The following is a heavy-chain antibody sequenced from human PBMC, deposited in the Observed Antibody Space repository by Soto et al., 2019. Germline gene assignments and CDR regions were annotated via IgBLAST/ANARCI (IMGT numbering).Heavy chain of an antibody. CDR3: ARVGSDGYNSSGFDY. CDR1: GYSISSGYY. D-gene: IGHD1-1*01. Sequence: SETLSLTCAVSGYSISSGYYWGWIRQPPGKGLEWIGSIYHSGSTYYNPSLKSRVTISVDTSKNQFSLKLSSVTAADTAVYYCARVGSDGYNSSGFDYWGQGTLVTVSS. J-gene: IGHJ4*02. V-gene: IGHV4-38-2*01. CDR2: IYHSGST.